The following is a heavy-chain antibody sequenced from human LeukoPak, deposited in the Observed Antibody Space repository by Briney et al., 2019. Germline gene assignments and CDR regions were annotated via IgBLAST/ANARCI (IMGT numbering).Heavy chain of an antibody. D-gene: IGHD6-19*01. J-gene: IGHJ5*02. V-gene: IGHV4-59*01. CDR2: IYYSGST. Sequence: SETLSLTCTVSGGSISSYFWSWLRQPPGKGLEWIGHIYYSGSTNYNPSLKSRVTISVDTSKNQFSLKLSSVTAADTAVYYCARRKKQWLVEDGWFDPWGQGTLVTVSS. CDR1: GGSISSYF. CDR3: ARRKKQWLVEDGWFDP.